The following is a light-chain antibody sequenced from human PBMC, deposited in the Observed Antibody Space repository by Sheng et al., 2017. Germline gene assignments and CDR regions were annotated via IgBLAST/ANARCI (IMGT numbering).Light chain of an antibody. Sequence: EIVLTQSPGTLSLSPGERATLSCRASQSVSSSYLAWYQQKPGQAPRLLIYGASSRAAGIPDRFSGSGSGTDFTLTISSLQPEDFATYFCQQYSSSPFTFGPGTKVDL. J-gene: IGKJ3*01. CDR3: QQYSSSPFT. V-gene: IGKV3-20*01. CDR1: QSVSSSY. CDR2: GAS.